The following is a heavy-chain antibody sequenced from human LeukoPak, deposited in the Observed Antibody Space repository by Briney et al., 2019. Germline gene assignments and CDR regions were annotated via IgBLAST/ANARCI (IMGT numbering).Heavy chain of an antibody. V-gene: IGHV4-38-2*01. CDR1: GYSISSGYY. Sequence: SETLSLTCAVSGYSISSGYYWGWIRQPPGKGLEWIGSIYHSGSTYYNPSLKGRVTISVDTSKNQFSLKLSSVTAADTAVYYCARKSYGHNEDYWGQGTLVTVSS. CDR2: IYHSGST. D-gene: IGHD4-17*01. CDR3: ARKSYGHNEDY. J-gene: IGHJ4*02.